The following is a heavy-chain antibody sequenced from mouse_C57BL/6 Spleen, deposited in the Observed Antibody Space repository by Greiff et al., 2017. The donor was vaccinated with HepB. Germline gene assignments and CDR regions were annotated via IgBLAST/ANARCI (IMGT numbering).Heavy chain of an antibody. V-gene: IGHV2-6*03. CDR1: GFSLTSYG. CDR2: IWSDGST. D-gene: IGHD1-1*01. Sequence: QVQLKQSGPGLVAPSQSLSITCTVSGFSLTSYGVHWVRQPPGKGLEWLVVIWSDGSTTYNSALKSRLSISKDNSKSQVFLKMNSLQTVDTAMYYCARRGNYGTGAMDYWGQGTSVTVSS. CDR3: ARRGNYGTGAMDY. J-gene: IGHJ4*01.